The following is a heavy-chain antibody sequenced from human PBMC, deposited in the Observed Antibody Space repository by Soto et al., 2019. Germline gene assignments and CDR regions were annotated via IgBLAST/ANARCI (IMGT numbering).Heavy chain of an antibody. CDR1: GYSFTSYW. J-gene: IGHJ4*02. CDR3: ARPTAGTTPFDY. D-gene: IGHD1-7*01. CDR2: IDPSDSYT. Sequence: PGESLKISCKASGYSFTSYWITWVRQKPGKGLEWMGRIDPSDSYTKYSPSFQGHITISTDKSTSTAYLQWSSLKASDTAMYYCARPTAGTTPFDYWGQGTLVTVSS. V-gene: IGHV5-10-1*01.